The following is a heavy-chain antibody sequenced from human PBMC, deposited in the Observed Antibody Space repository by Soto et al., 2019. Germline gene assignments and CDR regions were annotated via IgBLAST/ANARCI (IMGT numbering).Heavy chain of an antibody. V-gene: IGHV1-69*02. Sequence: SVKVSCKASGGTFSSYTISWVRQAPGQGLEWMGRIIPILGIANYAQKFQGRVTITADKSTSTAYMELSSLRSEDTAVYYCARVKNYYYYYMDVWGKGTTVTVSS. CDR2: IIPILGIA. CDR1: GGTFSSYT. J-gene: IGHJ6*03. CDR3: ARVKNYYYYYMDV.